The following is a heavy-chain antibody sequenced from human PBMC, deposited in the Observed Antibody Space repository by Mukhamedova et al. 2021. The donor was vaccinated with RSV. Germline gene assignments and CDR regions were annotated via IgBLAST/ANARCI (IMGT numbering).Heavy chain of an antibody. V-gene: IGHV4-38-2*02. J-gene: IGHJ5*02. Sequence: IRQPPGKGLEWIGSMYHSGSPYFNPPLKSRISMPLDTSKNQFPLTLNSVPAAAPAVYYCARDYVFYGPGSPATWFAPGGRGPLV. D-gene: IGHD3-10*01. CDR2: MYHSGSP. CDR3: ARDYVFYGPGSPATWFAP.